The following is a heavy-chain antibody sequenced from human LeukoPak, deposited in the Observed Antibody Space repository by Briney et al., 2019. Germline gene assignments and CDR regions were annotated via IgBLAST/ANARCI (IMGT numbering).Heavy chain of an antibody. CDR1: GFNFQIHS. Sequence: PGGSLRLSCVASGFNFQIHSMSWVRQAPGKGPEWVSAIGSCGTNTFYADSVKGRFTVSRDNARNTVYLQMNSLRPDDTALYYCAKARDNPYSYHDFWGQGTLVTVSS. V-gene: IGHV3-23*01. J-gene: IGHJ4*02. CDR2: IGSCGTNT. D-gene: IGHD2-2*01. CDR3: AKARDNPYSYHDF.